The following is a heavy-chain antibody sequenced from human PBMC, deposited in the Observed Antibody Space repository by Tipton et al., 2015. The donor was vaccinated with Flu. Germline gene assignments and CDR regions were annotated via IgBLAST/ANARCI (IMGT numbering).Heavy chain of an antibody. CDR3: AKDTAWRVWWPEGGGYYFDY. J-gene: IGHJ4*02. CDR2: TSYDGTNK. CDR1: GFTFSGYG. V-gene: IGHV3-30*18. D-gene: IGHD1-26*01. Sequence: SLRLSCAASGFTFSGYGMHWVRQAPGKGLEWVTVTSYDGTNKYYADSVKGRFTISRDNSKNTLYLQMNSLRAEDTAVYYCAKDTAWRVWWPEGGGYYFDYWGQGTLVTVSS.